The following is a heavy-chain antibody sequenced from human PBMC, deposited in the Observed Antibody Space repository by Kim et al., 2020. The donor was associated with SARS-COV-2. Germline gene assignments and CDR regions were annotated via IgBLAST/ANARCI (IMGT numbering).Heavy chain of an antibody. CDR1: GFTFSIYG. J-gene: IGHJ4*02. CDR3: AKDYCGGDCMSGLDY. V-gene: IGHV3-30*18. CDR2: ISYDGSNK. Sequence: GGSLRLSCAASGFTFSIYGMHWVRQAPGKGLEWVAVISYDGSNKYYADSVKGRFTISRDNSKNTLYLQMNSLRAEDTAVYYCAKDYCGGDCMSGLDYWGQGTLVTVSS. D-gene: IGHD2-21*02.